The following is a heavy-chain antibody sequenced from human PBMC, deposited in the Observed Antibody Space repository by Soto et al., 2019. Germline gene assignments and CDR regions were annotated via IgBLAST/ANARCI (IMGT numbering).Heavy chain of an antibody. CDR2: IYYSGST. Sequence: PSETLSLTCTVAGGSISSYYWSWIRQPPGKGLEWIGYIYYSGSTNYNPSLMSRVTISVDTSKNQFSLKLSSVTAADTAVYYCARDRSHPYYEANWFDPWGQGTLVTVSS. V-gene: IGHV4-59*01. CDR1: GGSISSYY. D-gene: IGHD3-22*01. CDR3: ARDRSHPYYEANWFDP. J-gene: IGHJ5*02.